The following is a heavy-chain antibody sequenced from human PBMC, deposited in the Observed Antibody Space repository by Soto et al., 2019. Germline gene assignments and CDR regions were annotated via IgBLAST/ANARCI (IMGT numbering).Heavy chain of an antibody. CDR2: IYSSGNT. V-gene: IGHV4-4*07. CDR1: GGTISGYY. CDR3: ARGQRFSDWFDP. Sequence: VHLQESGPGLVKPSETLSLTCSVSGGTISGYYWTWIRQPAGKGLQWIGRIYSSGNTKYNPSLKSRVTMSLDTSNNQFALRLTSVTAADTAVYYCARGQRFSDWFDPWGQGTLVTVSS. D-gene: IGHD3-3*01. J-gene: IGHJ5*02.